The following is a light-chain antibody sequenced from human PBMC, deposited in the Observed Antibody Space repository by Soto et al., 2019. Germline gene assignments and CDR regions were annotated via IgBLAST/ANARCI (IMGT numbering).Light chain of an antibody. CDR2: GAS. CDR1: QSVSSSY. CDR3: QQYDSSLYT. V-gene: IGKV3-20*01. J-gene: IGKJ2*01. Sequence: EIVLTQSPGTLSLSPGERATLSCRASQSVSSSYLAWYQQKPGQSPRLLIYGASSRATDIPDRFSGSGSGTDFTLTISRLEPEDFAVYYCQQYDSSLYTFGQGTKLEIK.